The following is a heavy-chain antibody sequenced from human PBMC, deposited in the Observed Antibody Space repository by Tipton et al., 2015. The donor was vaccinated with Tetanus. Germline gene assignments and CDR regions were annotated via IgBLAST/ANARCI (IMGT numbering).Heavy chain of an antibody. CDR2: VSYSGRT. J-gene: IGHJ6*02. D-gene: IGHD3-3*01. Sequence: LRLSCTVSGVSISGYYWSWIRQPPGKGLEWLAYVSYSGRTNFNYSLKDRITISQDTSKNQFSLKLTSVTAADTAVYYCARTPDDYYGMDVWGQGTTVTVSS. CDR1: GVSISGYY. CDR3: ARTPDDYYGMDV. V-gene: IGHV4-59*01.